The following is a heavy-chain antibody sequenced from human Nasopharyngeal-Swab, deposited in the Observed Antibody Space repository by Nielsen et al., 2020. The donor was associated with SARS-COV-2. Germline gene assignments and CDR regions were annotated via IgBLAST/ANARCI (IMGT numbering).Heavy chain of an antibody. CDR1: GFTFSSYS. Sequence: GGSLRLSCAASGFTFSSYSMNWVRQAPGKGLEWVSSISSSSSSYIYYADSVKGRFTISRDNAKNSLYLQMNSLRAEDTAVYYCARDGRGWGDGYNYNPTDAFDIWGQGTMVTVSS. J-gene: IGHJ3*02. D-gene: IGHD5-24*01. CDR3: ARDGRGWGDGYNYNPTDAFDI. CDR2: ISSSSSSYI. V-gene: IGHV3-21*01.